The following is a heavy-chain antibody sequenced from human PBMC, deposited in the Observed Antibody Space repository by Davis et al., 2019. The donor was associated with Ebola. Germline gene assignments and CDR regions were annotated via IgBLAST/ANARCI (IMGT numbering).Heavy chain of an antibody. J-gene: IGHJ4*02. Sequence: MPSETLSLTCAVSGGSISSSNWWSWVRQPPGKGLEWIGEIYHSGSTNYNPSLKSRVTISVDKSKNQFSLKLSSVTAADTAVYYCARPNYDFWSGYYFFDYWGQGTLVTVSS. D-gene: IGHD3-3*01. CDR3: ARPNYDFWSGYYFFDY. V-gene: IGHV4-4*02. CDR1: GGSISSSNW. CDR2: IYHSGST.